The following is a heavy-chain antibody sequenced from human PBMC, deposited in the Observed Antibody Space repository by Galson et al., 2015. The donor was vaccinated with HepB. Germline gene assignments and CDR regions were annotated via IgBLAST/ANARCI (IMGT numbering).Heavy chain of an antibody. D-gene: IGHD3-16*01. CDR3: ARSFMGDFGMDV. CDR1: GFIFSDWS. J-gene: IGHJ6*02. V-gene: IGHV3-11*04. Sequence: SLRLSCAATGFIFSDWSMTWIRQAPGKGLEWLSYISDSGSTTFYADSVRGRFTISRDNAKNSLYLQMNSLRAEDTAIYHCARSFMGDFGMDVWGQGTAVTVSS. CDR2: ISDSGSTT.